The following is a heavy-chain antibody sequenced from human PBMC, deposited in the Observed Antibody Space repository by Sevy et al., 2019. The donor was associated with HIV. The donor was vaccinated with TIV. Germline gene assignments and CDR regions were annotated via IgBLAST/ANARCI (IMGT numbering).Heavy chain of an antibody. D-gene: IGHD1-1*01. CDR1: ALTFTRYA. Sequence: GGSLRLSCAASALTFTRYAFHWVRQAPGKGPEWLGVISYEGSNIYYGPSVKGRFTISRDNSKNTLYLQVNDMRTEDTAVYYCAKDLHPPGPVRGTNFDYWGRGTLVTVSS. J-gene: IGHJ4*02. CDR2: ISYEGSNI. CDR3: AKDLHPPGPVRGTNFDY. V-gene: IGHV3-30*18.